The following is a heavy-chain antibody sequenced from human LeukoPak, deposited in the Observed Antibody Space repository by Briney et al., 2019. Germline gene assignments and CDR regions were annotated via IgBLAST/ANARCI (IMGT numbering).Heavy chain of an antibody. CDR3: ARVFSGWPYYFDY. CDR2: IYYSGST. CDR1: GGSINSYY. Sequence: PSETLSLTCTVSGGSINSYYWSWIRQPPGKGLEWIGYIYYSGSTNYNPSLKSLVTMSVATSTNHSSLKLSSVTAADTAVYYCARVFSGWPYYFDYWGQGTLVTVSS. D-gene: IGHD6-19*01. J-gene: IGHJ4*02. V-gene: IGHV4-59*01.